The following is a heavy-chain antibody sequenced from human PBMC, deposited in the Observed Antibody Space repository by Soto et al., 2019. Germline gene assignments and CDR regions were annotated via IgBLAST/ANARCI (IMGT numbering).Heavy chain of an antibody. Sequence: SETQSLTCTVSGGSIRSYDWGWIRQPPGKGLEWIGYIYYSGSTNYNPSLKSRVTISVDTSKNQFSLKLSSVTAADTAVYYCARVLFGRGNWFDPWGQGTLVTVSS. CDR3: ARVLFGRGNWFDP. CDR2: IYYSGST. D-gene: IGHD3-3*01. J-gene: IGHJ5*02. V-gene: IGHV4-59*01. CDR1: GGSIRSYD.